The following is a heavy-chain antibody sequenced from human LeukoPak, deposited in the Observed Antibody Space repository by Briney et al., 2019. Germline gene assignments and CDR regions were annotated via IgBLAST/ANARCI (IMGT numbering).Heavy chain of an antibody. V-gene: IGHV1-18*01. Sequence: GASVTVSCTASGYTFTSYGISWVRQAPGQGLEWMGWISAYNGNTNYAQKLQGRVTMTTDTSTSTAYMELRSLRSDDTAVYYCARGGEWELHLFAFDIWGQGTMVTVSS. CDR3: ARGGEWELHLFAFDI. CDR1: GYTFTSYG. CDR2: ISAYNGNT. J-gene: IGHJ3*02. D-gene: IGHD1-26*01.